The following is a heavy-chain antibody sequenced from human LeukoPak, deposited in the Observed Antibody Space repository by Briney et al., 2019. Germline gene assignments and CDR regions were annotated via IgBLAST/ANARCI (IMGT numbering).Heavy chain of an antibody. Sequence: SETLSLTCTVSGGSISSYYWSWIRQPPGKGLEWIGYIYYSGGTYYNPSLKSRATIPVDTSKNQFSLKLSSVTAADTAVYYCAGDSSGYYYGPNDYWGQGTLVTVSS. CDR3: AGDSSGYYYGPNDY. D-gene: IGHD3-22*01. CDR1: GGSISSYY. J-gene: IGHJ4*02. CDR2: IYYSGGT. V-gene: IGHV4-59*01.